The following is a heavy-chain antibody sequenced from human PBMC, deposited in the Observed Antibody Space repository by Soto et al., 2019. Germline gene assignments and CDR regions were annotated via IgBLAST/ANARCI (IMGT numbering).Heavy chain of an antibody. CDR1: GGSISSGTSY. V-gene: IGHV4-39*01. D-gene: IGHD6-6*01. Sequence: QLRLQESGPGLVRPSEPLSLTCTVSGGSISSGTSYWGWIRQSPGKGLEWIGSMYYTGTTDYNSXXXXXXXXXXDMSKNQFXLXXXXXXXXXXXXXXCXXVRPTNXXXXXDXWG. J-gene: IGHJ3*01. CDR2: MYYTGTT. CDR3: XXVRPTNXXXXXDX.